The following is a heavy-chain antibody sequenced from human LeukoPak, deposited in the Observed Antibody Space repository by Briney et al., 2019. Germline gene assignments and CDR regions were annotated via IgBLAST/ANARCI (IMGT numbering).Heavy chain of an antibody. CDR2: IFYSGST. V-gene: IGHV4-39*07. J-gene: IGHJ4*02. D-gene: IGHD3-9*01. CDR1: GGSISTSNYY. CDR3: ARDLTHSAEFDY. Sequence: PSETLSLTCTVSGGSISTSNYYWGWIRQPPGKGLEWIGNIFYSGSTYYSPSLKSRVTISVDTSKNQFSLKLSSVTAADTAVYYCARDLTHSAEFDYWGQGTLVTVSS.